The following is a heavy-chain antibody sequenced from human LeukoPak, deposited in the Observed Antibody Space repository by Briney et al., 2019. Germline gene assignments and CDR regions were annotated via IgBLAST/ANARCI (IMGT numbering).Heavy chain of an antibody. J-gene: IGHJ5*02. CDR3: ARVPSRSSWYLHHRDLMSWFDP. V-gene: IGHV1-2*02. CDR2: INPNSGGT. D-gene: IGHD6-13*01. CDR1: GYTFTGYY. Sequence: ASVKVSCKASGYTFTGYYMHWVRQAPGQGLEWMGWINPNSGGTNYAQKFQGRVTMTRDTSISTAYMELSSLRSEDTAVYYCARVPSRSSWYLHHRDLMSWFDPWGQGTLVTVSS.